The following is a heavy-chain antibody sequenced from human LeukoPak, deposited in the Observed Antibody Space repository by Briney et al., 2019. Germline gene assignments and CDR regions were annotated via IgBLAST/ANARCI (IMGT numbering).Heavy chain of an antibody. CDR3: ARKSDSLLVREGDC. V-gene: IGHV3-66*01. D-gene: IGHD3-10*01. CDR1: GFTVNRNY. Sequence: PGVSLRLSCAASGFTVNRNYMIWVRQAPGKGLECVSVIYSGGTTWYADSVKGRFTISRDTNTLYLQMNSLRAEDTAVYYCARKSDSLLVREGDCWGQGTLVTVSS. CDR2: IYSGGTT. J-gene: IGHJ4*02.